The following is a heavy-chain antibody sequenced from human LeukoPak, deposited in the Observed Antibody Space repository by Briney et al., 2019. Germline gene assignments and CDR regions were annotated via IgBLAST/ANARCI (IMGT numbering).Heavy chain of an antibody. J-gene: IGHJ5*02. CDR3: ARGTTEGFDL. V-gene: IGHV1-46*01. D-gene: IGHD1/OR15-1a*01. CDR1: GYTFTTYY. CDR2: INPSGGST. Sequence: ASVKVSCKASGYTFTTYYMHWVRQAPGQGLEWIGIINPSGGSTTYAQNFQRRVTMTRDTSTSTVYMELSSLRSDDTAVYYCARGTTEGFDLWGQGTLVTVSS.